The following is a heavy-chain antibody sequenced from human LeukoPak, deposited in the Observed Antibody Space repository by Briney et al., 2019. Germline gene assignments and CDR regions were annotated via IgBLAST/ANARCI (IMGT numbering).Heavy chain of an antibody. V-gene: IGHV1-2*02. CDR1: GYTFTGYY. J-gene: IGHJ4*02. Sequence: ASVKVSSKASGYTFTGYYMHWVRQAPGQGLEWMGWINPNSGGTNYAQKFQGRVTMTRDTSISTAYMELSRLRSDDTAVYYCASSRPRGASSSLDYWGQGTLVTVSS. CDR2: INPNSGGT. D-gene: IGHD6-13*01. CDR3: ASSRPRGASSSLDY.